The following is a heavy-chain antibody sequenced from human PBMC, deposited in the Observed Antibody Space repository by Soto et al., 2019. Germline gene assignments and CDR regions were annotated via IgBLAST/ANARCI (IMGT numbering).Heavy chain of an antibody. CDR1: GFIFDDYA. CDR3: AKGRLVPLDY. V-gene: IGHV3-9*01. J-gene: IGHJ4*02. D-gene: IGHD3-9*01. CDR2: ISWNSGSI. Sequence: EVQLVESGGGLVQPGRSLRLSCAASGFIFDDYAMHWVRQAPGKGLEWVSGISWNSGSIGYADSVKGRFTISRDNAKNSLYLQMNSLRAEDTAWYDGAKGRLVPLDYWGQGTLVTVSS.